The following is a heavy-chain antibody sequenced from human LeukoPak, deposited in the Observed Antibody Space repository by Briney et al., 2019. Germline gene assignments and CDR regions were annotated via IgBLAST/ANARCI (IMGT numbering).Heavy chain of an antibody. Sequence: SETLSLTCSVSDGSINSYYRNWIRRPPGKGLEWIGYIYYNGNTNYSPSLKSRVTMSVDTSKNLFSLKVSSVTAADTAVYYCARGRSNYYGMDVWGQGTTVTVSS. V-gene: IGHV4-59*01. J-gene: IGHJ6*02. CDR2: IYYNGNT. D-gene: IGHD1-26*01. CDR1: DGSINSYY. CDR3: ARGRSNYYGMDV.